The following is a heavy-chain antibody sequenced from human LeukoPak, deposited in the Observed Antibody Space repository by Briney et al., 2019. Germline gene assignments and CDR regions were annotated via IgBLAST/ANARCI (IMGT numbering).Heavy chain of an antibody. D-gene: IGHD1-26*01. CDR2: ISGSGGST. J-gene: IGHJ4*02. CDR1: GFIFSNYY. Sequence: QPGGSLRLSCAASGFIFSNYYMNWVRQAPGKGLEWVSAISGSGGSTYYPDSVKGRFTISRDNSMNTLYLQMNSLRAEDTAVYYCAKGPSGSYYPGYFDYWGQGTLVTVSS. V-gene: IGHV3-23*01. CDR3: AKGPSGSYYPGYFDY.